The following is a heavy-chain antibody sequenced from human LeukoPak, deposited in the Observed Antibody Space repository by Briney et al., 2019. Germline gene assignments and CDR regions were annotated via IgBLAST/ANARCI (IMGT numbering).Heavy chain of an antibody. J-gene: IGHJ3*02. CDR1: GGSISSYY. D-gene: IGHD5-18*01. Sequence: PSETLSLTCTVSGGSISSYYWSWIRQPPGKGLEWIGFIDYSGSANYNPSLKSRLTISVDTSKNQFSLKLSSVTAADTAVYYCARVTWIQLWSPGRDAFDIWGQGTMVTVSS. CDR3: ARVTWIQLWSPGRDAFDI. V-gene: IGHV4-59*08. CDR2: IDYSGSA.